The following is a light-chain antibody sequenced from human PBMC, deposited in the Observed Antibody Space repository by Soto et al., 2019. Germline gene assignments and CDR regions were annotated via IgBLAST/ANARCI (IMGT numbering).Light chain of an antibody. Sequence: IGWTQSPGTLSLSPGERATLSGRARQSVTNNYLSWDQQKPGQAPRLLIYGASNRATGIPDRFSGSGSGTDFTLTISRLEPEDLAVYYFQQYGSSGTFGQGTKVEIK. CDR3: QQYGSSGT. CDR2: GAS. J-gene: IGKJ1*01. CDR1: QSVTNNY. V-gene: IGKV3-20*01.